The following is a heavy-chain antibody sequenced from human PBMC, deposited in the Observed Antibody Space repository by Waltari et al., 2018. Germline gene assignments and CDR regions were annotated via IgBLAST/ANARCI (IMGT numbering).Heavy chain of an antibody. CDR3: AKRRRSVCGGDCDFDY. D-gene: IGHD2-21*01. V-gene: IGHV3-48*04. CDR1: GFTFSSYS. Sequence: EVQLVESGGGLVQPGGSLRLSCAASGFTFSSYSMNWVRQAPGKGLEWVSYISSSSTIYYADSVKGRFTISRDNAKNSLYLQMNSLRAEDTAVYYCAKRRRSVCGGDCDFDYWGQGTLVTVSS. J-gene: IGHJ4*02. CDR2: ISSSSTI.